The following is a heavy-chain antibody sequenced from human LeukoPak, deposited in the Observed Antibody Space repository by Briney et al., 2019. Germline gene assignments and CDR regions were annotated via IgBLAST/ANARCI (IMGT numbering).Heavy chain of an antibody. CDR3: AKDGLTMVRGVSHVWFDP. V-gene: IGHV3-23*01. CDR2: ISGSGGST. Sequence: PGGSLRLSCAASGFTFSSYAMSWVRQAPGKGLEWVSAISGSGGSTYYADSVKGRFTISRDNSKNTLYLQMNSLRAEDTAVYYCAKDGLTMVRGVSHVWFDPGGQGTLVTVPS. D-gene: IGHD3-10*01. J-gene: IGHJ5*02. CDR1: GFTFSSYA.